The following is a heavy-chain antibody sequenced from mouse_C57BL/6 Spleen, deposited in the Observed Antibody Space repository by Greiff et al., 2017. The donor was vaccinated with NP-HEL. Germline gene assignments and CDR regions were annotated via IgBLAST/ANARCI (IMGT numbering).Heavy chain of an antibody. CDR3: ARWDYDYDALDY. V-gene: IGHV1-64*01. CDR2: IHPNSGST. Sequence: VQLQQPGAELVKPGASVKLSCKASGYTFTSYWMHWVKQRPGQGLEWIGMIHPNSGSTNYNEKFKSKATLTVDKSSSTAYMQLSSLTSEDSAVYYCARWDYDYDALDYWGQGTSVTVSS. D-gene: IGHD2-4*01. J-gene: IGHJ4*01. CDR1: GYTFTSYW.